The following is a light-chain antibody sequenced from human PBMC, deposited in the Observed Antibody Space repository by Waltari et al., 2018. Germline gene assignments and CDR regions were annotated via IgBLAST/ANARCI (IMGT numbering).Light chain of an antibody. Sequence: DIVMTQSPDSLALSLGERATINCKSSQSVLYSPNNKNYLAWYQQKPGQPPKLLIYWASTRESGVPDRFSGSVSGTDFTLTITSLRAEDVAVYYCLQYSDSPRTFGQGTKVEIK. CDR3: LQYSDSPRT. V-gene: IGKV4-1*01. J-gene: IGKJ1*01. CDR1: QSVLYSPNNKNY. CDR2: WAS.